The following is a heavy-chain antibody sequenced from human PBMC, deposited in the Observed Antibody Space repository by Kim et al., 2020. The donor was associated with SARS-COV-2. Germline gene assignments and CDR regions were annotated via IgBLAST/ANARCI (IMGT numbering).Heavy chain of an antibody. J-gene: IGHJ6*03. CDR3: ARARRDMIVVVIAKYYYYYMDV. V-gene: IGHV1-8*01. D-gene: IGHD3-22*01. CDR2: MNPNSGNT. Sequence: ASVKVSCKTSGYTFTSYDINWVRQATGQGLEWMGWMNPNSGNTGYAQKFQGRVTMTRNTSISTAYMELSSLRSEYTHVYYCARARRDMIVVVIAKYYYYYMDVWGKGTMVTVSS. CDR1: GYTFTSYD.